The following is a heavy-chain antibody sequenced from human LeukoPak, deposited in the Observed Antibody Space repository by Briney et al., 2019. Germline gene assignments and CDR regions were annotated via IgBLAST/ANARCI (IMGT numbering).Heavy chain of an antibody. D-gene: IGHD3-10*01. Sequence: GGSLRLSCAASGFTFSSYGMHWVRQAPGKGLEWVAFIRYGGSNKYYADSVKGRFTISRDNSKNTLYLQMNSLRAEDTAVYYCANMVRGVITDNWFDPWGQGTLVTVSS. V-gene: IGHV3-30*02. CDR2: IRYGGSNK. J-gene: IGHJ5*02. CDR3: ANMVRGVITDNWFDP. CDR1: GFTFSSYG.